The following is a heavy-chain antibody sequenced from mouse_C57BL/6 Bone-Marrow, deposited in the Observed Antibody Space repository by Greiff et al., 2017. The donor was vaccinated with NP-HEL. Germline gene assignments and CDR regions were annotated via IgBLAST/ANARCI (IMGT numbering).Heavy chain of an antibody. CDR1: GYSITSDY. V-gene: IGHV3-8*01. CDR2: ISYSGST. D-gene: IGHD4-1*01. Sequence: VQLKQSGPGLAKPSQTLSLTCSVTGYSITSDYWNWFRKFPGNKLEYMGYISYSGSTYYNPSLKSRISITRDTSKNQYYLQLNSVTTEDTATYYCARSGLLGPRFDYWGQGTTLTVSS. CDR3: ARSGLLGPRFDY. J-gene: IGHJ2*01.